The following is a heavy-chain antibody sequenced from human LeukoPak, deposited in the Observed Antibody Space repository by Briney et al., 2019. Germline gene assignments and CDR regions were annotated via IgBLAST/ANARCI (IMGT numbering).Heavy chain of an antibody. D-gene: IGHD3-10*01. Sequence: SETLSLTCTVSGGSISSYYWSWIRQSPGKGLEWIGWSYHRGSTSYNPSLKSRVAISVDTSKDQFSLKLSSVTAADTAVYYCARSLRRGLVDYWGQGTLVTVSS. CDR3: ARSLRRGLVDY. CDR1: GGSISSYY. CDR2: SYHRGST. V-gene: IGHV4-59*01. J-gene: IGHJ4*02.